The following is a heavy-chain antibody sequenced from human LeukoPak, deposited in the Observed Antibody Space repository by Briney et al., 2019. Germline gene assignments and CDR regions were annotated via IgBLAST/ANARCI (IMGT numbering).Heavy chain of an antibody. Sequence: PSETLSLTCTVSGGSISSGGYYWSWIRQHPGKGLEWIGYIYYSGSTYYNPTLKSRVTISVDTSKNQFSLKLSSVTAADTAVYYCARVGGSGSNKEVYFDYWGQGTLVTVSS. D-gene: IGHD3-10*01. CDR2: IYYSGST. CDR3: ARVGGSGSNKEVYFDY. V-gene: IGHV4-31*03. J-gene: IGHJ4*02. CDR1: GGSISSGGYY.